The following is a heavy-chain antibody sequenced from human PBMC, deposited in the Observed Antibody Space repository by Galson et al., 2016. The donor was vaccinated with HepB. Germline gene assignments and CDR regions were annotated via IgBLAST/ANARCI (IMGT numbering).Heavy chain of an antibody. CDR3: ARTPSRGGMDV. V-gene: IGHV4-59*01. CDR1: GGSISSYY. D-gene: IGHD3-10*01. J-gene: IGHJ6*02. Sequence: ETLSLTCTVSGGSISSYYWSWIRQPPGKGLEWIGYIYYSGSTNYNPPLKSRVTISVDTSKNQFSLELTSVTTADTAVYYCARTPSRGGMDVWGQGTTVTVSS. CDR2: IYYSGST.